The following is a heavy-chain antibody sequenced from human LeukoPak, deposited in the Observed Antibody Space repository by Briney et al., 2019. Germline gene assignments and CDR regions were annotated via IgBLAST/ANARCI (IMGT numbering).Heavy chain of an antibody. J-gene: IGHJ6*04. CDR1: GGSISSGGYY. CDR2: IYYSGST. V-gene: IGHV4-31*03. Sequence: SETLSLTCTVSGGSISSGGYYWSWIRQHPGKGLEWIGYIYYSGSTYYNPSLKSRVTISVDTSKNQSSLKLSSVTAADTAVYYCARAVRFDYYYGMDVWGKGTTVTVSS. CDR3: ARAVRFDYYYGMDV. D-gene: IGHD3-16*01.